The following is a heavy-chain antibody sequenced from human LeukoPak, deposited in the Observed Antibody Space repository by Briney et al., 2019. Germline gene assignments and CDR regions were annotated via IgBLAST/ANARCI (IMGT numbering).Heavy chain of an antibody. CDR2: VFYTGYT. CDR1: GGSISNYY. J-gene: IGHJ2*01. Sequence: PSETLSLTCTVSGGSISNYYWSWIRQPPGKGLEWLGYVFYTGYTHYNPSLKSRVTISVDTSKNQFSLKLSSVTAADTAVYYCARDPVDQPYWFFDLWGRGTLVTVSS. CDR3: ARDPVDQPYWFFDL. V-gene: IGHV4-59*01.